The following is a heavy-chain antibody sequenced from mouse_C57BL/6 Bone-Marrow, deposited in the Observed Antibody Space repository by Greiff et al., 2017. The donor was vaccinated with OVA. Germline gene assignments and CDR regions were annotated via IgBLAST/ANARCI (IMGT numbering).Heavy chain of an antibody. J-gene: IGHJ3*01. D-gene: IGHD1-1*01. V-gene: IGHV5-9-1*02. CDR3: TRAPFYYGSSYEGFAY. Sequence: EVKVVESGEGLVKPGGSLKLSCAASGFTFSSYAMSWVRQTPEKRLEWVAYISSGGDYIYYADTVKGRFTISRDNARNTLYLQMSSLKSEDTAMYYCTRAPFYYGSSYEGFAYWGQGTLVTVSA. CDR2: ISSGGDYI. CDR1: GFTFSSYA.